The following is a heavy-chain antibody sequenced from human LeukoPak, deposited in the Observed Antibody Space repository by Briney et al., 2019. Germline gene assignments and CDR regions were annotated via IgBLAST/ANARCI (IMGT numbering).Heavy chain of an antibody. D-gene: IGHD3-10*01. CDR1: GFTFSSYG. V-gene: IGHV3-30*02. CDR3: AKDLREYYYGSGSYYNGLNYYMDV. CDR2: IRYDGSNK. Sequence: GGSLRLSCAASGFTFSSYGMHWVRQAPGKGLEWVAFIRYDGSNKYYADSVKGRFTISRDNSKNTLYLQMNSLRAEDTAVYYCAKDLREYYYGSGSYYNGLNYYMDVWGKGTTVTISS. J-gene: IGHJ6*03.